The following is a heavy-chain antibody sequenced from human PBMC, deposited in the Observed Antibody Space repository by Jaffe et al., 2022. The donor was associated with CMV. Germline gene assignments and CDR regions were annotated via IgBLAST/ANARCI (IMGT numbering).Heavy chain of an antibody. J-gene: IGHJ4*02. Sequence: QVQLVESGGGVVQPGRSLRLSCAASGFTFSSYGMHWVRQAPGKGLEWVAVIWYDGSNKYYADSVKGRFTISRDNSKNTLYLQMNSLRAEDTAVYYCARDLAVTMVRGVQLDYWGQGTLVTVSS. CDR1: GFTFSSYG. V-gene: IGHV3-33*08. CDR2: IWYDGSNK. CDR3: ARDLAVTMVRGVQLDY. D-gene: IGHD3-10*01.